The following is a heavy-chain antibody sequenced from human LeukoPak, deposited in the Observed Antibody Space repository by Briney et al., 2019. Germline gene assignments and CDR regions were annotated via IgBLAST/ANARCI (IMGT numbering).Heavy chain of an antibody. CDR3: ARSLFVLVSSALGY. V-gene: IGHV1-2*02. D-gene: IGHD2-2*01. J-gene: IGHJ4*02. Sequence: ASVKVSCKASGYTFIDYYMHWVRQAPGQGLEWMGLINPNNGGTNYAQEFQGRVTMTRDTSISTAYMELSSLRSNDTAVYYCARSLFVLVSSALGYWGQGTLVTVSS. CDR2: INPNNGGT. CDR1: GYTFIDYY.